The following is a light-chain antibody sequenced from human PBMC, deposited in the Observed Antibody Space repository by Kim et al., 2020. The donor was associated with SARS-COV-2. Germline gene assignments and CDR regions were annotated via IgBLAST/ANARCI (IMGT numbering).Light chain of an antibody. CDR2: DAS. CDR3: QQRSNWPLT. J-gene: IGKJ4*01. Sequence: LVPGDRATLSWRASQSVSSSLAWYQQKPGQAPRLLIYDASIRATGVPVRFSGGGSGTDFTLTISSLEPEDFAVYYCQQRSNWPLTFGGGTKVDIK. CDR1: QSVSSS. V-gene: IGKV3-11*01.